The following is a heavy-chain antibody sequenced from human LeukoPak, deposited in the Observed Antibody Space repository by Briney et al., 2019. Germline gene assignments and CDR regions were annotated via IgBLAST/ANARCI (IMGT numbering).Heavy chain of an antibody. V-gene: IGHV3-33*01. Sequence: GRSLRPSCAASGFTFSSYGIHWVPQAPGKGLEWVAVIWYDGSKKYYADSVKGRCTISRDNSKNTVDLQMNSLTTEDTAVYYCSRGSGWLSVYWGQGTLVTVSS. D-gene: IGHD6-19*01. CDR2: IWYDGSKK. CDR1: GFTFSSYG. J-gene: IGHJ4*02. CDR3: SRGSGWLSVY.